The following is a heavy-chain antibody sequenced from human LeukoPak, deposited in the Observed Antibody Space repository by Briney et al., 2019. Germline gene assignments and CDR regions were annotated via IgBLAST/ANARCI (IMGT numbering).Heavy chain of an antibody. J-gene: IGHJ4*02. CDR1: GSSISDSY. CDR2: VSDRGGT. Sequence: SETLSLTCSVSGSSISDSYWSWIRQPPGKQMEWIGFVSDRGGTTYNPSLRSRVNISLDTSQNQFSLKVTSVTAADTAVYYCATNALLVPSTFDSWGRGTLVIVSS. V-gene: IGHV4-59*12. CDR3: ATNALLVPSTFDS. D-gene: IGHD6-6*01.